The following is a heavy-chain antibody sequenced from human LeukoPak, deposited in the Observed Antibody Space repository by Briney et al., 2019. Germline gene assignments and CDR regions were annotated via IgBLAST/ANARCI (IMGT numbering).Heavy chain of an antibody. J-gene: IGHJ4*02. CDR2: ISGSAHKI. CDR1: GITFSNYA. CDR3: ARDAAYSSGSDY. D-gene: IGHD6-19*01. Sequence: GGSLRLSCVASGITFSNYAVSWVRQAPEKGLDWVSVISGSAHKIRYADSVKGRFTISRDNSENIVYLQMNNLRAEDTAVYYCARDAAYSSGSDYWGQGTLVTVSS. V-gene: IGHV3-23*01.